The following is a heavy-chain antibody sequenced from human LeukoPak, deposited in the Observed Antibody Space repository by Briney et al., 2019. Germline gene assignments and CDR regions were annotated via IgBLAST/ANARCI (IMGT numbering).Heavy chain of an antibody. J-gene: IGHJ4*02. CDR1: GYNFTNFG. D-gene: IGHD3-22*01. CDR3: ARVAPLTYSYDPSDYCLDY. Sequence: ASVKVSCKAFGYNFTNFGVSWVRQAPGQGLECMGWISTYSVITNNAHNLQDRVLMTTDTSTGTAYMELKSLRSDDTAVYYCARVAPLTYSYDPSDYCLDYWGQGTLVTVSS. V-gene: IGHV1-18*01. CDR2: ISTYSVIT.